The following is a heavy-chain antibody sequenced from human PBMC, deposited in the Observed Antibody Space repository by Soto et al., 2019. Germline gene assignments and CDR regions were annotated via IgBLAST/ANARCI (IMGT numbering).Heavy chain of an antibody. Sequence: QVQLVESGGGVVQPGRSLRLSCAASGFTFSSYAMHWVRQAPGKGLEWVAVISYDGSNKYYADSVKGRFTISRDNSKNTLYLQMTSLRAEDTAVYYCARGSRVKGSTGGLDVWGQGTTVTVSS. CDR3: ARGSRVKGSTGGLDV. J-gene: IGHJ6*02. CDR1: GFTFSSYA. V-gene: IGHV3-30-3*01. CDR2: ISYDGSNK. D-gene: IGHD1-26*01.